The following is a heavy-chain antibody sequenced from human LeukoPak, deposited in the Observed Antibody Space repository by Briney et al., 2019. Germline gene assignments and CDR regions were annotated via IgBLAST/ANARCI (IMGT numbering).Heavy chain of an antibody. D-gene: IGHD3-9*01. CDR2: TYNSRST. CDR3: ARRNVLTEGEAFDI. Sequence: SETLSLTCTVSGGSISSYYWTWIRQPPGEGLEWIGYTYNSRSTNYNPSLNSRVTISVDASKNQFSLKLNSVTAADTAVYYCARRNVLTEGEAFDIWGQGTMVTVSS. CDR1: GGSISSYY. V-gene: IGHV4-59*08. J-gene: IGHJ3*02.